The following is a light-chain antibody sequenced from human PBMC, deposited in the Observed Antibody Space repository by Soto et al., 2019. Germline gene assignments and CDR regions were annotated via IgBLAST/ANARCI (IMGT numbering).Light chain of an antibody. CDR3: EHYAHNSPIT. V-gene: IGKV3-20*01. Sequence: EIVLTQSPGTLSLSPGERATLSCRASQSVSSRLAWYQQRPGQAPRLLISGASSRATGIPDRFSGSGSGTDFTLTISRLEPEDFALYYCEHYAHNSPITFGRGTRLEIK. CDR1: QSVSSR. CDR2: GAS. J-gene: IGKJ5*01.